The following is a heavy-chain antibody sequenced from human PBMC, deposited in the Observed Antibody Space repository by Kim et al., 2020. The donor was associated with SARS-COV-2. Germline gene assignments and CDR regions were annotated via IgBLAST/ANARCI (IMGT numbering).Heavy chain of an antibody. Sequence: GESLKISCKGSGYSFTTYWIAWVRQMPGKGLEWMGSIYPGDGDIRYSPSIQGRVTISVDKSINTAYVQWSSLEVSDTATYYCARPRGPQTIEKAFETWGQGTVVIVSS. D-gene: IGHD1-7*01. CDR3: ARPRGPQTIEKAFET. V-gene: IGHV5-51*01. J-gene: IGHJ3*02. CDR1: GYSFTTYW. CDR2: IYPGDGDI.